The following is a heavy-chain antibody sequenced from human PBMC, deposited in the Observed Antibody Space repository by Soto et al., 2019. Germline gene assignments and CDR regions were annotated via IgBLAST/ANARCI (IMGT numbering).Heavy chain of an antibody. Sequence: GSGPTLVNPTQTLTLTCTLSGLSLTTGGVAVAWIRQPPGKALECFALIYWNDDKRYSPALQRRLTITKDTSRHQVVLTMTDMDPEDTATYYCVHKQLFPSAASSYVTDVWGQGTTVTVSS. V-gene: IGHV2-5*01. CDR3: VHKQLFPSAASSYVTDV. D-gene: IGHD6-6*01. CDR1: GLSLTTGGVA. J-gene: IGHJ6*02. CDR2: IYWNDDK.